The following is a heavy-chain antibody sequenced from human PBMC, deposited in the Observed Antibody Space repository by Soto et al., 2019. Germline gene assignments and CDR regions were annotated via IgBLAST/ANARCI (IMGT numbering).Heavy chain of an antibody. Sequence: SETLSLTCSVSCYLISSGYYWGWVRQTPGKGLEWLGSIDYSGRTYKNPSLKSRVSASVDLSKNQFSLNLRSVTAADTAVYFCARDLSSGYDSYYLDDWGKGPLVTVSS. J-gene: IGHJ4*02. CDR2: IDYSGRT. D-gene: IGHD3-22*01. CDR3: ARDLSSGYDSYYLDD. V-gene: IGHV4-38-2*02. CDR1: CYLISSGYY.